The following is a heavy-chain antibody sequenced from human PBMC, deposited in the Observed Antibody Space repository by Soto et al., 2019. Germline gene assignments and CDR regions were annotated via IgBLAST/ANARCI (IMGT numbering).Heavy chain of an antibody. Sequence: GGSLRLSCAASGFTFSSYAMHWVRQAPGKGLEWVAVISYDGSNKYYADPVKGRFTISRDNSKNTLYLQMNSLRAEDTAVYYCARVLSSSGYYYGDYYYYGMDVWGQGTTVTVSS. CDR3: ARVLSSSGYYYGDYYYYGMDV. CDR1: GFTFSSYA. CDR2: ISYDGSNK. D-gene: IGHD3-22*01. V-gene: IGHV3-30-3*01. J-gene: IGHJ6*02.